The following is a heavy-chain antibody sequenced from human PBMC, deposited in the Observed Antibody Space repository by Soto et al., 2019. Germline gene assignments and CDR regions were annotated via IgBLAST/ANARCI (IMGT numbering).Heavy chain of an antibody. V-gene: IGHV5-10-1*01. Sequence: GESLKISCKGSGYSFTSYWISWVRQMPGKGLEWMGRIDPSDSYTNYSPSFQGHVTISADKSISTAYLQWSSLKASDTAMYYCATPHPYDFWSGYRYYGMDVWGQGTTVTVSS. J-gene: IGHJ6*02. CDR2: IDPSDSYT. D-gene: IGHD3-3*01. CDR1: GYSFTSYW. CDR3: ATPHPYDFWSGYRYYGMDV.